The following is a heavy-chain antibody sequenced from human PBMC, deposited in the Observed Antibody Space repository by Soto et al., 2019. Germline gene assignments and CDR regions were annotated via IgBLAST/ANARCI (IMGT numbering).Heavy chain of an antibody. CDR3: AREYYYGSGSYEDRFDP. Sequence: SETLPLTCTVSGGSISSYYWSWIRQPPGKGLEWIGYIYYSGSTNYNPSLKSRVTISVDTSKNQFSLKLSSVTAADTAVYYCAREYYYGSGSYEDRFDPWGQGTLVTVSS. D-gene: IGHD3-10*01. CDR1: GGSISSYY. J-gene: IGHJ5*02. V-gene: IGHV4-59*13. CDR2: IYYSGST.